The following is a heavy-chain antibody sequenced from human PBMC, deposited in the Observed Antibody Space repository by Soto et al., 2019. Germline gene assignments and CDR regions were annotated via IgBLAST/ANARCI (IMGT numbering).Heavy chain of an antibody. J-gene: IGHJ6*03. CDR2: INAGNGNT. V-gene: IGHV1-3*01. D-gene: IGHD2-2*01. CDR3: ARAKSGGYCSSTSCYRSGYYYYMDV. CDR1: GYTFTSYA. Sequence: GASVKVSCKASGYTFTSYAMHWVRQAPGQRLEWMGWINAGNGNTKYSQKFQGRVTITRDTSASTAYMELSSLRSEDTAVYCCARAKSGGYCSSTSCYRSGYYYYMDVWGKGTTVTVSS.